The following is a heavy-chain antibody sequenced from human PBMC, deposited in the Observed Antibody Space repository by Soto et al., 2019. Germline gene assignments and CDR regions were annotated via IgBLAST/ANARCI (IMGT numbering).Heavy chain of an antibody. CDR3: EAEMTFGKLSVV. J-gene: IGHJ6*02. Sequence: ASVKVSCKASGDTDTNYVISWVRQAPGQGLEWMGGIFPKFGTTYSAQKLQDRLTITADESTSTVYMQLSSLRLDDTAVYYCEAEMTFGKLSVVWGQGTTVTV. CDR2: IFPKFGTT. CDR1: GDTDTNYV. V-gene: IGHV1-69*13. D-gene: IGHD3-16*02.